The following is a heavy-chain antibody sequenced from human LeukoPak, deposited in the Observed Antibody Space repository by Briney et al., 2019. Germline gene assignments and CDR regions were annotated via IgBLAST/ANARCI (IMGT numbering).Heavy chain of an antibody. CDR2: VVGNGGTT. V-gene: IGHV3-64*01. CDR1: GFTFTTYT. Sequence: GGSLRLSCAASGFTFTTYTIHRVRQAPGKGLEYVSAVVGNGGTTYYANSVKGRFTISRDNSKNTVYLQMGSLRAEDTAVYYCARVRAFYYFDYWGQGALVTVSS. D-gene: IGHD4-17*01. CDR3: ARVRAFYYFDY. J-gene: IGHJ4*02.